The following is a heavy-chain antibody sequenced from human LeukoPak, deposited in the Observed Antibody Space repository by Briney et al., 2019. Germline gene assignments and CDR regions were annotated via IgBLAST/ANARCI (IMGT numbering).Heavy chain of an antibody. Sequence: PSETLSLTCTVSGGSLSSGGYYWSWIRPHPGKGLEWIGYIYYSGSTYYNPSLKSRVTISVDTSKNQFSLKLSSVTAADTAVYYCARDSRGGYTAIDAFDIWGQGTMVTVSS. CDR2: IYYSGST. CDR3: ARDSRGGYTAIDAFDI. V-gene: IGHV4-31*03. J-gene: IGHJ3*02. D-gene: IGHD5-12*01. CDR1: GGSLSSGGYY.